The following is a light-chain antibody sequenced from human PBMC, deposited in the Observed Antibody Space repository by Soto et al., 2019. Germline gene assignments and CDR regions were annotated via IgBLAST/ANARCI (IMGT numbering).Light chain of an antibody. J-gene: IGKJ4*01. CDR2: GAS. CDR1: ESVRSSY. Sequence: EIVLTQSPGTLSLSPGERATLSCRASESVRSSYLAWYQQKPGQAPRLLIYGASSRATGIPDRFSGSGSGTDFTLTISRLEPEDFAVYYCQQYGSSPITVGGGTKVDIK. V-gene: IGKV3-20*01. CDR3: QQYGSSPIT.